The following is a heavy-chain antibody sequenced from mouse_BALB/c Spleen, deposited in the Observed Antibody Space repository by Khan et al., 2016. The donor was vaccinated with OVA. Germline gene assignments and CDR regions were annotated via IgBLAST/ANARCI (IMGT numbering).Heavy chain of an antibody. CDR2: IDPPNGNT. CDR3: ARMTRK. V-gene: IGHV14-3*02. Sequence: VQLQQPGPELVKPGATVKLSCTASGFTIKDTYMHWLKQSPEQGLEWIGRIDPPNGNTKYDPKFKGQATITADTSTNTAYLQLSTLTSEDTAVYSSARMTRKWGQGTTLTVSS. CDR1: GFTIKDTY. J-gene: IGHJ2*01.